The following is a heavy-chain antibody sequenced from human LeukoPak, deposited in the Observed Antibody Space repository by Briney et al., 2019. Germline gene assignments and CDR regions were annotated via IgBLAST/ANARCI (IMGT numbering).Heavy chain of an antibody. V-gene: IGHV1-18*04. CDR1: GYTFTSYG. D-gene: IGHD2-15*01. CDR2: ISAYNGNT. Sequence: ASVKVSCKASGYTFTSYGISWVRQAPGQGLEWMGWISAYNGNTNYAQKLQGRVTMTTDTSTSTAYMELRSLGSDDTAVYYCARDCSGGSCYYNYFDYWGQGTLVTVSS. J-gene: IGHJ4*02. CDR3: ARDCSGGSCYYNYFDY.